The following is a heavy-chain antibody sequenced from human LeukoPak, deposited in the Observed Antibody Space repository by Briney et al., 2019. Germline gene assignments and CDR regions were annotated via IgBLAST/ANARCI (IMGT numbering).Heavy chain of an antibody. CDR2: IKSKTDGGTT. CDR1: GFAFSNAW. J-gene: IGHJ4*02. Sequence: GGSLRLSCTASGFAFSNAWMSWVRQAPGKGLEWVGRIKSKTDGGTTDYAAPVKGRFTISRDDSKNTLYLQMNSLKTEDTAVYYCTTEGYGDYGFDYWGQGTLVTVSS. CDR3: TTEGYGDYGFDY. D-gene: IGHD4-17*01. V-gene: IGHV3-15*01.